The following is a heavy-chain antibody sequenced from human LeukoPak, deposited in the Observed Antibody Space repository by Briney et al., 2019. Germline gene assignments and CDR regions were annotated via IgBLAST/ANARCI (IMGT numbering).Heavy chain of an antibody. CDR3: ARNSSSSSPPERYNWFDP. D-gene: IGHD6-6*01. J-gene: IGHJ5*02. CDR2: IYNSGST. Sequence: PSETLSLTCAVSGYSIGTDYYWGWIRQPPGKGLEWIGSIYNSGSTYYNPSLKSRITISVDPSKNQFSLKLSSVTAADTAVYYCARNSSSSSPPERYNWFDPWGQGTLVTVSS. CDR1: GYSIGTDYY. V-gene: IGHV4-38-2*01.